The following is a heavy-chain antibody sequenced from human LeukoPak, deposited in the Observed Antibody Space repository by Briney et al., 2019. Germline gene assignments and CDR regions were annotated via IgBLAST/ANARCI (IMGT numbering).Heavy chain of an antibody. V-gene: IGHV1-69*04. CDR3: ARDRDIAAAGISDY. J-gene: IGHJ4*02. Sequence: ASVKVSCKASGYTFTSYGISWVRQAPGQGLEWMGRIIPILGIANYAQKFQGRVTITADKSTSTAYMELSSLRSEDTAVYYCARDRDIAAAGISDYWGQGTLVTVSS. CDR1: GYTFTSYG. CDR2: IIPILGIA. D-gene: IGHD6-13*01.